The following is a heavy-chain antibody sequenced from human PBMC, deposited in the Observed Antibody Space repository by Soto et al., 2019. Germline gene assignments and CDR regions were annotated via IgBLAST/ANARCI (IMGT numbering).Heavy chain of an antibody. CDR3: ARAAAGTLGWFDP. J-gene: IGHJ5*02. CDR1: GYTFTSYA. CDR2: INAGNGNT. Sequence: QVQLVQSGAEVKKPGASVKVSCKASGYTFTSYAMHWVRQAPGQRLEWMGWINAGNGNTKYSQKFQGRVTITRDTSASTAYMELSSLRSDDTAVYYCARAAAGTLGWFDPWGQGTLVTVSS. V-gene: IGHV1-3*01. D-gene: IGHD6-13*01.